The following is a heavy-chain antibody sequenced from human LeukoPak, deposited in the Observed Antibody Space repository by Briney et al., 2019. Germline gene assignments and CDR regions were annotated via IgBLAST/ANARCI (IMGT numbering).Heavy chain of an antibody. V-gene: IGHV3-9*01. Sequence: PGGSLRLSCAASGFTFDDYAMHWVRQAPGKGLERVSGISWNSGSIGYADSVKGRFTISRDNAKNSLYLQMNSLRAEDTALYYCAKDIRQWLVRDYYYGMDVWGQGTTVTVSS. CDR2: ISWNSGSI. CDR1: GFTFDDYA. CDR3: AKDIRQWLVRDYYYGMDV. J-gene: IGHJ6*02. D-gene: IGHD6-19*01.